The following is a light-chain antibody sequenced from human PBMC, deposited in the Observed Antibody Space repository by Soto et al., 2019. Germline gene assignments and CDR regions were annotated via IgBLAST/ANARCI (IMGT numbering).Light chain of an antibody. CDR2: KAS. J-gene: IGKJ1*01. CDR1: QTINSW. CDR3: QQYNLHSPWT. Sequence: DIQMTQSPSTLSASVGDRVTITCRASQTINSWLAWYQNKPGKAPKLLIYKASILESGVPSRFSGSASGTEFTLTISSLQPDDFATYYCQQYNLHSPWTFGQWTKVDIK. V-gene: IGKV1-5*03.